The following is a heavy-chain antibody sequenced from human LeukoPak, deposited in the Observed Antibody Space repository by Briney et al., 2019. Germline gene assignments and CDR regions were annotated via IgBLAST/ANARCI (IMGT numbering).Heavy chain of an antibody. J-gene: IGHJ4*02. V-gene: IGHV1-2*02. Sequence: ASVKVSCKSSGYTYTDYYMHWLRQAPGQGLEWMGWINPNNGGTTYAQKFQGRVTMTRDTSISTAYMELGRLTSDDTAMYFCLRDLTEGRISSPDCRGQGSLVTVSS. CDR2: INPNNGGT. D-gene: IGHD1-14*01. CDR1: GYTYTDYY. CDR3: LRDLTEGRISSPDC.